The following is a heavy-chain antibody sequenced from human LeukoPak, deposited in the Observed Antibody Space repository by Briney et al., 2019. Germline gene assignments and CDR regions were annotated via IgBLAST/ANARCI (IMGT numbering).Heavy chain of an antibody. CDR1: RDMLNSDH. D-gene: IGHD3-10*01. CDR2: INAGGEDP. Sequence: ASVKVSCKASRDMLNSDHIHWVRQAPGEGLEWMGVINAGGEDPKFAQNFQGRVDLTWDTSTNTIYMELARLRSEDTAVYYCTRAKVPPRHTWFGSWGQGTLVTVSS. V-gene: IGHV1-46*02. CDR3: TRAKVPPRHTWFGS. J-gene: IGHJ5*01.